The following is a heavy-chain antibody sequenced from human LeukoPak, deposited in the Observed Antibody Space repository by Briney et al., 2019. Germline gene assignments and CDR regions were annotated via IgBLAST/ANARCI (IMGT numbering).Heavy chain of an antibody. D-gene: IGHD2-2*02. J-gene: IGHJ4*02. V-gene: IGHV3-23*01. CDR3: AKHCSSASCYRFDY. Sequence: GGSLRLSCAASGFTFSSSAMSWVRQAPGKGLEWVSGISGSGVSTYYADFGKGRFTISRDNSKNTLYLQMNSLRAEDTAVYYCAKHCSSASCYRFDYWGQGTLVTVSS. CDR2: ISGSGVST. CDR1: GFTFSSSA.